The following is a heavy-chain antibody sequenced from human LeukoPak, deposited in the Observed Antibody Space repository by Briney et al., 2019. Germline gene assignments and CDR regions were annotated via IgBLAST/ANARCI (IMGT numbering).Heavy chain of an antibody. Sequence: SETLSLTCIVSSGSIRSDSYYWSWIRQPAGKGLEWIGRIYSSGSTNYNPSLKSRVVISVDTSKNQFSLELSSVTAADTAVYYCAREGIVVIPAGYSYQIDSWGQGTLVTVSS. CDR3: AREGIVVIPAGYSYQIDS. D-gene: IGHD2-2*01. CDR2: IYSSGST. V-gene: IGHV4-61*02. J-gene: IGHJ4*02. CDR1: SGSIRSDSYY.